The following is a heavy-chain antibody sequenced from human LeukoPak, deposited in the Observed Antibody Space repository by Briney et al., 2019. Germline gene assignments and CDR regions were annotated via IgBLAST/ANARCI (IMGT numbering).Heavy chain of an antibody. CDR2: IYSGGST. V-gene: IGHV3-53*01. Sequence: GGSLRLSCAASGSTVSSNYMSWVRQAPGKGLEWVSVIYSGGSTYYADSVKGRFTISRDNSKNTLYLQMNSLRAEDTAVYYCARGFLGVVTYDYWGQGTLVTVSS. CDR3: ARGFLGVVTYDY. D-gene: IGHD3-3*01. J-gene: IGHJ4*02. CDR1: GSTVSSNY.